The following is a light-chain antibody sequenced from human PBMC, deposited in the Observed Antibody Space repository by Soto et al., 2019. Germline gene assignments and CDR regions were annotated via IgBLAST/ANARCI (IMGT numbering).Light chain of an antibody. CDR2: SAS. Sequence: EVVLTQSPDTLSLSPGERATLSCRASQTISSNYVAWYQQKPGQAPRLLIYSASSRATGIPDRFSGSGSGTHFTLTTSRLEPEDFAVYYCQQYGIVFGPG. CDR3: QQYGIV. J-gene: IGKJ3*01. CDR1: QTISSNY. V-gene: IGKV3-20*01.